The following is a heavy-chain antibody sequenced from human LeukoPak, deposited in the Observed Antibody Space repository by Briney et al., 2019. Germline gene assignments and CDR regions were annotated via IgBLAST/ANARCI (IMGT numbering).Heavy chain of an antibody. CDR2: MNPNSGNT. CDR1: GYTLTELS. CDR3: ARPYCGGDCYSSRGWFDT. J-gene: IGHJ5*02. Sequence: GASVKVSCKVSGYTLTELSMHWVRQAPGQGLEWMGWMNPNSGNTGYAQKFQGRVTITRSTSISSAYMELSSLRSEDTAVYYCARPYCGGDCYSSRGWFDTWGQGTLVTVSS. V-gene: IGHV1-8*03. D-gene: IGHD2-21*02.